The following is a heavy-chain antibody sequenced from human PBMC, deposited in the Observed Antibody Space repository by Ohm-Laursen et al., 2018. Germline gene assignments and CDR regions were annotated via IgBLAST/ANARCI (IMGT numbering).Heavy chain of an antibody. CDR3: ARAGYCSGGACYSGAVDY. CDR2: ISGYNGNT. D-gene: IGHD2-15*01. J-gene: IGHJ4*02. CDR1: CYTFTSYG. Sequence: GSSVKVSCNASCYTFTSYGITWVRQAPGQGFEWMGWISGYNGNTKYAQEFQGRVTMTTDTSTNTVYMELRGLRSDDTAVYYCARAGYCSGGACYSGAVDYWGQGTLVTVSS. V-gene: IGHV1-18*01.